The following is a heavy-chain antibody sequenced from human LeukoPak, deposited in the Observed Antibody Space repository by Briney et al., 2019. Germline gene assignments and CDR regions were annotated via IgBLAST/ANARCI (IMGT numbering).Heavy chain of an antibody. CDR3: ARAWYCSSTSCYREGWFDP. J-gene: IGHJ5*02. Sequence: SETLSLTCTVSGGSISSYYWSWIRQPPGKGLEWIGYIYYSGSTNYNPSLKSRVTISVDTSKNQFSLKLSSVTAADTAVYYCARAWYCSSTSCYREGWFDPWGQGTLVTVSS. V-gene: IGHV4-59*08. CDR1: GGSISSYY. CDR2: IYYSGST. D-gene: IGHD2-2*01.